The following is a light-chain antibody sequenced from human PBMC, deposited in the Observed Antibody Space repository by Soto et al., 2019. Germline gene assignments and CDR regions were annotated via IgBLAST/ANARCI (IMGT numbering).Light chain of an antibody. V-gene: IGKV3-20*01. CDR3: QQYGGSPRYT. Sequence: EIVLTQSPGTLSLSPGERATLSCRAGQSVSSTYLAWYQQKPGQAPRLLIYSTSSRATGIPDRFSGSGSGTDFTLTISRLEPEDFAVYYCQQYGGSPRYTFGQGTKLEIK. CDR1: QSVSSTY. CDR2: STS. J-gene: IGKJ2*01.